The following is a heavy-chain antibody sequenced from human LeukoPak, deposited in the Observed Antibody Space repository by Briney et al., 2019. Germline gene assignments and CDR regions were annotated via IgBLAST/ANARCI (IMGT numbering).Heavy chain of an antibody. CDR2: ISYDGSNK. D-gene: IGHD6-19*01. J-gene: IGHJ4*02. Sequence: PGGSLRLSCAASGFTFSSYAMHWVRQAPGKGLEWVAVISYDGSNKYYADSVKGRFTISRDNSKNTLYLQMNSLRAEDTAVYYCARDVEQSGYFDYWGQGTLVTVSS. CDR1: GFTFSSYA. V-gene: IGHV3-30-3*01. CDR3: ARDVEQSGYFDY.